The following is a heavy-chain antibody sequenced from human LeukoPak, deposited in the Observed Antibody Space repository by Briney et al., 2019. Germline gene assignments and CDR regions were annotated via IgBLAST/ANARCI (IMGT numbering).Heavy chain of an antibody. CDR1: GGSISSYY. CDR3: ARGTDWLPQY. CDR2: IYHSGSN. V-gene: IGHV4-4*09. D-gene: IGHD3/OR15-3a*01. J-gene: IGHJ4*02. Sequence: PSETLSLTCTVSGGSISSYYWSWIRQPPGKGLEWIGYIYHSGSNDYNPSLRGRVTISLDMSKNHFSLTLSSVTAADTAVYYCARGTDWLPQYWGQGTLVTVSS.